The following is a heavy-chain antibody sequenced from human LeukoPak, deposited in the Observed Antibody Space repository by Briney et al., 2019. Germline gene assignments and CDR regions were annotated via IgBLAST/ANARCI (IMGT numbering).Heavy chain of an antibody. CDR2: INHWGST. V-gene: IGHV4-34*01. Sequence: SETLSLTCAVYGGSLSGYYWSWIRQPPGKGLEWIGEINHWGSTNYNPSLKSRVTISVDTSKNQFSLKLSSVTAADTAVYSCARQISRSGRFNYFFDYWGQGTLVTVSS. CDR1: GGSLSGYY. J-gene: IGHJ4*02. D-gene: IGHD3-10*01. CDR3: ARQISRSGRFNYFFDY.